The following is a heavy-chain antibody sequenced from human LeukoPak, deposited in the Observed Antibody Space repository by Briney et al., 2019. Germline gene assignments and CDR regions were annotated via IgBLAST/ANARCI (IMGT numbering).Heavy chain of an antibody. CDR3: AKDYYGSGSLPNPLPSNWFDP. Sequence: PGGTLRLSCAASGFTFSSYGMSWVRQAPGKGLEWVSAISGSGGSTYYADSVKGRFTISRDNSKNTLYLQMNSLRAEDTAVYYCAKDYYGSGSLPNPLPSNWFDPWGQGTLVTVSS. CDR1: GFTFSSYG. V-gene: IGHV3-23*01. J-gene: IGHJ5*02. D-gene: IGHD3-10*01. CDR2: ISGSGGST.